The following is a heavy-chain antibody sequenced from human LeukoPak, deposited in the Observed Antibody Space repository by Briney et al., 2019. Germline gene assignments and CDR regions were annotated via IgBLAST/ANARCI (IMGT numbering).Heavy chain of an antibody. CDR2: IHILVGIT. D-gene: IGHD5-18*01. CDR3: ARDRGYTYGWYMDV. CDR1: GFSFSAYP. Sequence: GGSLRLSCSPSGFSFSAYPMTWVRQAPGKGLEWVSTIHILVGITYYADSVKGRFTISRDNSKNTLYLQMNSLRAEETAVYYCARDRGYTYGWYMDVWGKGNTVTVSS. V-gene: IGHV3-23*01. J-gene: IGHJ6*03.